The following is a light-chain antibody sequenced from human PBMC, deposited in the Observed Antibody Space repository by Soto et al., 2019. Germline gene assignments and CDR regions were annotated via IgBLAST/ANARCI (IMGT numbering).Light chain of an antibody. CDR1: ENVDRY. J-gene: IGKJ1*01. CDR2: AAS. CDR3: QQTYSTPPT. Sequence: DIKVTQSPSSLSSSLGYRLTITCRASENVDRYVNWYQQIPGKAPSLLISAASTLQSGVPSRFRGSGSVTSLTLTIDSLQPEDFAVYYCQQTYSTPPTFGQGTKVDIK. V-gene: IGKV1-39*01.